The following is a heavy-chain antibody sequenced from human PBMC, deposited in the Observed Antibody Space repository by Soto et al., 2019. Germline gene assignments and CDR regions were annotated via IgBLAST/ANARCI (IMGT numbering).Heavy chain of an antibody. Sequence: ASVKVSCKVSGYTLTELSMHWVRQAPGKGLEWMGGFDPEDGETIYAQKFQGRVTMTEDTSTDTAYMELSSLRSEDTAVYYCATDFRYYGSGSYRGAFDIWGQGTMVTVSS. CDR2: FDPEDGET. CDR1: GYTLTELS. J-gene: IGHJ3*02. D-gene: IGHD3-10*01. CDR3: ATDFRYYGSGSYRGAFDI. V-gene: IGHV1-24*01.